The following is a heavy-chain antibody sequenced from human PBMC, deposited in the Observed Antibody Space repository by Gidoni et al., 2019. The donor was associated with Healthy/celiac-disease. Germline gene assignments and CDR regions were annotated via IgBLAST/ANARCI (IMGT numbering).Heavy chain of an antibody. CDR1: GYTFTSYG. V-gene: IGHV1-18*04. D-gene: IGHD6-19*01. CDR3: ARGYSSGWYRHNWFDP. CDR2: ISAYNGNT. J-gene: IGHJ5*02. Sequence: QVQLVQSGAEVKKPGASVKVSCKASGYTFTSYGISWLRQAPGQGLECMGWISAYNGNTNYAQKLQGRVTMTTDTSTSTAYMELRSLRSDDTAVDYCARGYSSGWYRHNWFDPWGQGTLVTVSS.